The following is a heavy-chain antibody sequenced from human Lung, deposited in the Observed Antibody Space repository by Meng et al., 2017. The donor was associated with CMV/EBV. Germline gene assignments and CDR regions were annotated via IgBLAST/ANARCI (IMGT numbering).Heavy chain of an antibody. Sequence: SCTVSGFSAGDSFMTWVRQAPGKGLEWVGFIRSKNSGGTTEYAASVKGRFTISRDESNSVAYLQMNSLRIEDTAVYYCTRCGINCYLDYWSQGTLVTVSS. D-gene: IGHD2-15*01. CDR2: IRSKNSGGTT. V-gene: IGHV3-49*04. J-gene: IGHJ4*03. CDR1: GFSAGDSF. CDR3: TRCGINCYLDY.